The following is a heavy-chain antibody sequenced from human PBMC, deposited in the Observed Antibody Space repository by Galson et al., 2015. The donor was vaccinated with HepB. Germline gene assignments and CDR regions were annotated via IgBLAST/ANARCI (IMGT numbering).Heavy chain of an antibody. CDR3: ARVKTSDCSGGGCFQRPYFYSYAVDV. J-gene: IGHJ6*02. D-gene: IGHD2-15*01. V-gene: IGHV3-30*04. CDR1: GFTFSNYA. CDR2: IGYDGSNK. Sequence: SLRLSCAASGFTFSNYAMHWVRQAPGKGLEWVALIGYDGSNKYYADSVTGRFSISRDNSKKTLYLQLNSLRAEDTAVYYCARVKTSDCSGGGCFQRPYFYSYAVDVWGQGTPVTVSS.